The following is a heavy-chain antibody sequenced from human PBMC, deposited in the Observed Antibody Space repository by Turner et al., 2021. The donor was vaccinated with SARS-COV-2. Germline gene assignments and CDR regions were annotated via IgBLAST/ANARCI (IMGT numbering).Heavy chain of an antibody. CDR3: ADY. Sequence: EVQLVESGGGLVQPGGSLRLSGAASGFTFSNSDMNWVHQAPGKGLEGVSGVSWNGSRTHYADSVKGRFIISRDNSRNTLYLQTNSLRTRGYTYDAVADYWGQGTLVTVSS. J-gene: IGHJ4*02. CDR2: VSWNGSRT. CDR1: GFTFSNSD. V-gene: IGHV3-35*01. D-gene: IGHD5-18*01.